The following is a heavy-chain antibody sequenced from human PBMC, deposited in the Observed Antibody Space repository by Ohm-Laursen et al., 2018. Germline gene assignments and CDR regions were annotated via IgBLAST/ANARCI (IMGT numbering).Heavy chain of an antibody. CDR2: ITDSGGST. Sequence: SLRLSCTASGFSFSSYWMTWARQAPGKGLEWVSAITDSGGSTFYADSVKGRFTISRDNAKNSLYLQMNSLRAEDTAVYYCARDSHYGSGSYYNVRYGMDVWGQGTTVTVSS. CDR1: GFSFSSYW. V-gene: IGHV3-23*01. J-gene: IGHJ6*02. D-gene: IGHD3-10*01. CDR3: ARDSHYGSGSYYNVRYGMDV.